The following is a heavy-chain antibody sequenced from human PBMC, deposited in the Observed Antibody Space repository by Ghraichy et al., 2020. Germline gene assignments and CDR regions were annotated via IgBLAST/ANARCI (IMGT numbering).Heavy chain of an antibody. Sequence: GGSLRLSCAASGFSFSRYGMHWVRQAPGKGLEWVAEISFDGVNKYYADSVKGRFTISRDNSKSTLDLQMNNLRPDDTAVYYCAKDLEVDLWSGYYYSGLDVWGPGTTVTVS. CDR2: ISFDGVNK. D-gene: IGHD3-3*01. J-gene: IGHJ6*02. CDR1: GFSFSRYG. CDR3: AKDLEVDLWSGYYYSGLDV. V-gene: IGHV3-30*18.